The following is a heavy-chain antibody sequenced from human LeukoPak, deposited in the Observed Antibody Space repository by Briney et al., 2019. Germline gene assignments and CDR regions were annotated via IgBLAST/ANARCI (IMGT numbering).Heavy chain of an antibody. CDR3: ARGGAGHSSGWYASYY. CDR1: GFTFTSYW. J-gene: IGHJ6*04. Sequence: GGSLRLSCAASGFTFTSYWMNWVRQAPGKGLEWVANIKPDGSEKYYVDSVKGRFTISRDNAKNSLYLQMNSLRAEDTAVYYCARGGAGHSSGWYASYYWGKGTTVTVSS. V-gene: IGHV3-7*01. D-gene: IGHD6-19*01. CDR2: IKPDGSEK.